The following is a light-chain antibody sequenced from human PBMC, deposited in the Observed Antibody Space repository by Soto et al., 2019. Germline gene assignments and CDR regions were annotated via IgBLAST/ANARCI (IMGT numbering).Light chain of an antibody. V-gene: IGKV1-5*03. CDR1: QTISSW. J-gene: IGKJ1*01. Sequence: DIEMTHSPSSLSASVGDRVTITCRASQTISSWLAWYQQKPGKAPKLLIYKASTLKSGVPSRFSGSGSGTEFTLTISSLQPDDFATYYCQHYNSYSDAFGQGTNVDI. CDR2: KAS. CDR3: QHYNSYSDA.